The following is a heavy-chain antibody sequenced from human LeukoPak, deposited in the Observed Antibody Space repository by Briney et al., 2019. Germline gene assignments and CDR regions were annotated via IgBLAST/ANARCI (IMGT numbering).Heavy chain of an antibody. CDR1: GGSISSYY. CDR3: ASTYYDFWSGYRGGDFDY. V-gene: IGHV4-4*07. D-gene: IGHD3-3*01. J-gene: IGHJ4*02. CDR2: IYTSGST. Sequence: PSETLSLTCTVSGGSISSYYWSWIRQPAGKGLEWIGRIYTSGSTNYNPSLKSRVTVSVDTSKNQFSLKLSSVTAADTAVYYCASTYYDFWSGYRGGDFDYWGQGTLVTVSS.